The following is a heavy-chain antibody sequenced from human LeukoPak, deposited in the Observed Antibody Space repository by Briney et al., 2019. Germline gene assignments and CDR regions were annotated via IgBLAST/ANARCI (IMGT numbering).Heavy chain of an antibody. J-gene: IGHJ6*02. CDR3: ARDNSSPSYYYYYGMDV. D-gene: IGHD5-18*01. V-gene: IGHV3-21*01. CDR2: ISSSSYI. CDR1: GFTFSSYS. Sequence: GGSLRLSCAASGFTFSSYSMNWVRQAPGKGLEWVSSISSSSYIYYADSVKGRFTISRDNAKDSLYLQMNSLGAEDTAVYYCARDNSSPSYYYYYGMDVWGQGTTVTVSS.